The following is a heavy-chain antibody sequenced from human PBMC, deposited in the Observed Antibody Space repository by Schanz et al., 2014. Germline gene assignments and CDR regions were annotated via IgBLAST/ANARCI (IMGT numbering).Heavy chain of an antibody. CDR2: ITGSGGTT. Sequence: EVRLLESGGGLVQPGGSLRLSCVASGFTFNSYAMSWVRQAPGKGLEWVSAITGSGGTTHYADSVKGRFTISRDNSKNTLYLQLNSLRVEDTAKYFCTKDPNLVRDSSGYYYSPFDYWGQGTLVAVSS. D-gene: IGHD3-22*01. CDR3: TKDPNLVRDSSGYYYSPFDY. CDR1: GFTFNSYA. J-gene: IGHJ4*02. V-gene: IGHV3-23*01.